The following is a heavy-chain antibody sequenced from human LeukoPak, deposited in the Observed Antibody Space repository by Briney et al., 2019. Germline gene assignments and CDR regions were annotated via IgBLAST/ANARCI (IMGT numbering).Heavy chain of an antibody. D-gene: IGHD6-19*01. CDR3: AKDKFPGAVAEVAFDY. Sequence: AGGSLRLSCAASGFTFSSYSMNWVRQAPGKGLEWVSSISSSSSYIYYADSVKGRFTISRDNARNSLYLQMNSLRAEDTALYYCAKDKFPGAVAEVAFDYWGQGTLVTVSS. CDR1: GFTFSSYS. CDR2: ISSSSSYI. V-gene: IGHV3-21*04. J-gene: IGHJ4*02.